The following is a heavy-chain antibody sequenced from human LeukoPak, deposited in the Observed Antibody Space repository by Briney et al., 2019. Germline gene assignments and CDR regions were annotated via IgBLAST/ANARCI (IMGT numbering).Heavy chain of an antibody. J-gene: IGHJ6*03. CDR1: GFTFSSYE. V-gene: IGHV3-48*03. CDR3: ARDHVGYSYYMDV. Sequence: GGSLRLSCVTSGFTFSSYEINWVRQAPGKGLEWISYISSSGSTIYYADSVKGRLTISRDNAQNSLYLQMNSLGAEDTAAYYCARDHVGYSYYMDVWGRGTTVTVSS. CDR2: ISSSGSTI. D-gene: IGHD1-26*01.